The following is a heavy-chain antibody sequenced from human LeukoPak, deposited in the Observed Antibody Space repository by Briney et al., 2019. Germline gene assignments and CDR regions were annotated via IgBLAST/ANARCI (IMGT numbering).Heavy chain of an antibody. CDR1: GFTFSSYA. Sequence: GRSLRLSCAASGFTFSSYAMSWVRQAPGKGLEWVSAISGSGGSTYYADSVKGRFTISRDNSENTLYLQMNSLRAEDTAVYYCAKDLPGEGGWNYWGQGTLVTVSS. D-gene: IGHD3-10*01. V-gene: IGHV3-23*01. CDR3: AKDLPGEGGWNY. J-gene: IGHJ4*02. CDR2: ISGSGGST.